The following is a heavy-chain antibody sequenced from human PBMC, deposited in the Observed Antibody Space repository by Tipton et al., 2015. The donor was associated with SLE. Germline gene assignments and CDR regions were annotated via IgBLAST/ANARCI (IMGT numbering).Heavy chain of an antibody. CDR2: IDPSDSYT. Sequence: QLVQSGAEVKKPGESLRISCQGSGYTFTTYWISWVRQMPGKGLEWMGRIDPSDSYTHYNPSFQGHVTISADKSISTAYLQWSSLKASDTAMYYCARQGYCSGGSCYELGYWGQGTLVTVSS. CDR1: GYTFTTYW. J-gene: IGHJ4*02. CDR3: ARQGYCSGGSCYELGY. V-gene: IGHV5-10-1*01. D-gene: IGHD2-15*01.